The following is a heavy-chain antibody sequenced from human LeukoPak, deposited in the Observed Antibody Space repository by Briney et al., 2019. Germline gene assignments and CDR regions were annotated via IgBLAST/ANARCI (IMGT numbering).Heavy chain of an antibody. CDR1: GFTFSSYS. CDR2: ISSSSSTT. Sequence: GGSLRLSCAASGFTFSSYSMNWVRQAPGKGLEWVSYISSSSSTTYYADSVKGRFTISRDNSKNTLYLQMNSLRAEDTAVYYCAKDERQWLVVGYFDYWGQGTLVTVSS. D-gene: IGHD6-19*01. J-gene: IGHJ4*02. V-gene: IGHV3-48*01. CDR3: AKDERQWLVVGYFDY.